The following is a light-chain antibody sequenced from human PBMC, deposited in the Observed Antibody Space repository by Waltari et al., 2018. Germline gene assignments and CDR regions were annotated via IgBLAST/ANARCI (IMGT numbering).Light chain of an antibody. Sequence: DIQLTQSPSFLSASVGDRVTITCRAGQDIRSFLDWYQQKPGRAPKRLLYATSTSQSGVPSRFSGSGSGTEYTLPISSRQPEDSATYYCQQLNSYPLTFGPGTKVDIK. J-gene: IGKJ3*01. CDR3: QQLNSYPLT. V-gene: IGKV1-9*01. CDR1: QDIRSF. CDR2: ATS.